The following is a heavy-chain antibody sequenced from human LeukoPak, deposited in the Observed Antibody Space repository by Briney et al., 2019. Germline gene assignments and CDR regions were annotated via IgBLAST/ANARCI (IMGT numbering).Heavy chain of an antibody. CDR2: INPNSGGT. J-gene: IGHJ5*02. CDR1: GYSLTGYY. CDR3: ARGKEYYDSSGYYYPFDP. D-gene: IGHD3-22*01. Sequence: GASVKVSCKASGYSLTGYYLHWVRQAPGQGLEWMGRINPNSGGTNSAQKFQGRITMTRDTSLSTAYMELSSLRFEDTAVYYCARGKEYYDSSGYYYPFDPWGQGTLVTVSS. V-gene: IGHV1-2*06.